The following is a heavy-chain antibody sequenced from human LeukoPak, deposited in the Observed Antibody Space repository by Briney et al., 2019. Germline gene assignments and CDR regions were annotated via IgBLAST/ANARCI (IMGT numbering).Heavy chain of an antibody. J-gene: IGHJ2*01. D-gene: IGHD2/OR15-2a*01. CDR2: ISGSGDST. CDR3: ARNVSGQYFDI. Sequence: GGSLRLSCAASGFTFSSYAMNWVRQAPGKGLECISAISGSGDSTHYADSVKGRLTISRDNSKNTLYLQMNSLRAEDTAVYYCARNVSGQYFDIWGRGTLVTVSS. V-gene: IGHV3-23*01. CDR1: GFTFSSYA.